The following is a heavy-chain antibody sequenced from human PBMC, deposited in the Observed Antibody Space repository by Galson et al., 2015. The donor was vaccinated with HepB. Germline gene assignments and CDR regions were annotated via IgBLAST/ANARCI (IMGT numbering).Heavy chain of an antibody. CDR1: GYTFTAYY. V-gene: IGHV1-69*13. Sequence: SVKVSCKASGYTFTAYYIHWVRQAPGQGLEWMGGIIPSFGTANYAQKFQGRVTITADESTSTAYMELSSLRSEDTAVYYCASTSLLGDCYYYMDVWGKGTTVTVSS. J-gene: IGHJ6*03. CDR3: ASTSLLGDCYYYMDV. D-gene: IGHD2-15*01. CDR2: IIPSFGTA.